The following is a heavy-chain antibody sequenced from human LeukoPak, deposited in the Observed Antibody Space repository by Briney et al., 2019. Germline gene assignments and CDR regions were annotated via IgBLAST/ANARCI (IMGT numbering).Heavy chain of an antibody. CDR3: ARDGLVEAAGTFDY. CDR2: ISSSGSTI. Sequence: GGSLRLSCAASGFTFSSYAMHWVRQAPGKGLEWVSYISSSGSTIYYADSVKGRFTISRDNAKNSLYLQMNSLRAEDTAVYYCARDGLVEAAGTFDYWGQGTLVTVSS. V-gene: IGHV3-48*04. D-gene: IGHD6-13*01. J-gene: IGHJ4*02. CDR1: GFTFSSYA.